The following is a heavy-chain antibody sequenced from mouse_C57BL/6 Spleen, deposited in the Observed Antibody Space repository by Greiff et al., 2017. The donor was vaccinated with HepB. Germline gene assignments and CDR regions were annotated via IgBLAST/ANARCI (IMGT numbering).Heavy chain of an antibody. Sequence: EVQGVESGGGLVQSGRSLRLSCATSGFTFSDFYMEWVRQAPGKGLEWIAASRNKANDYTTEYSASVKGRFIVSRDTSQSILYLQMNALRAEDTAIYYCARDDYDYPLGVWGTGTTVTVSS. CDR2: SRNKANDYTT. D-gene: IGHD2-4*01. V-gene: IGHV7-1*01. J-gene: IGHJ1*03. CDR1: GFTFSDFY. CDR3: ARDDYDYPLGV.